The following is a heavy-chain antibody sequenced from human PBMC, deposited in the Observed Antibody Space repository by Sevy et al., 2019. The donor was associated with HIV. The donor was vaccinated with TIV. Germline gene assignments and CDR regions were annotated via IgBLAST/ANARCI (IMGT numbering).Heavy chain of an antibody. CDR3: ARDLPPWATTVAHFDC. CDR2: ISNSGTTI. CDR1: GFTFSSYE. J-gene: IGHJ4*02. D-gene: IGHD4-17*01. Sequence: GGSLRLSCAASGFTFSSYEMNWVRQAPGKGLEWVSYISNSGTTISYSDSVKGRFTISRDNARNSLYLQMNSLRAEDTAVYYCARDLPPWATTVAHFDCWGQRTLVTVSS. V-gene: IGHV3-48*03.